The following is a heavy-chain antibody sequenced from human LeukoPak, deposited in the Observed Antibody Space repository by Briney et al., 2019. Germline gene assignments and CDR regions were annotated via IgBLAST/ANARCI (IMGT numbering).Heavy chain of an antibody. CDR1: GGSISSYY. V-gene: IGHV4-4*07. J-gene: IGHJ4*02. Sequence: SETLSLTCTVSGGSISSYYWSWIRQPAGKGLEWIGRIYTSGSTNYNPSLKSRVTMSVDTSKNQFSLKLSSVTAADTAVYYYARENDSSGYFDYWGQGTLVTVSS. D-gene: IGHD3-22*01. CDR2: IYTSGST. CDR3: ARENDSSGYFDY.